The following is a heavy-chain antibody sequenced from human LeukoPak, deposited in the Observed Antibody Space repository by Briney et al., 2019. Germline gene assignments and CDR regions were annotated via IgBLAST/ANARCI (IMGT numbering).Heavy chain of an antibody. Sequence: SETLSFTCTVSGGSISSYYWSWIRQPAGKGLEWIGRIYTSGSTNYNPSLKSRVTMSVGTSKNQFSLKLSSVTAADTAVYYCATSKSSSGWYWDYWGQGTLVTVSS. CDR1: GGSISSYY. J-gene: IGHJ4*02. V-gene: IGHV4-4*07. CDR3: ATSKSSSGWYWDY. CDR2: IYTSGST. D-gene: IGHD6-19*01.